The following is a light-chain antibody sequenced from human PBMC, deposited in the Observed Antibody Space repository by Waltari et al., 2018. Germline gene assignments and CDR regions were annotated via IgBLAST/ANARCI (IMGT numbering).Light chain of an antibody. CDR3: QQRSNWPPT. Sequence: EIVLTQSPATLSLSPGERATLSCRASQSVSRHLAWYQQKPGQAPRLLIYDASNGATGVPARFSGSGSGTDFTLTISSLEPEDFAVYYCQQRSNWPPTFGQGTKVEIK. V-gene: IGKV3-11*01. CDR2: DAS. CDR1: QSVSRH. J-gene: IGKJ1*01.